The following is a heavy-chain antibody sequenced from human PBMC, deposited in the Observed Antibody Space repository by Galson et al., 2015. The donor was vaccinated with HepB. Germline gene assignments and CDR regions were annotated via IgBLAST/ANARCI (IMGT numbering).Heavy chain of an antibody. CDR3: ARTDIVVVVAALHLFDY. Sequence: SLRLSCAASGFTFSSYSMSWVRQAPGKGLEWVSSISSSSSYIYYADSVKGRFTISRDNAKNSLYLQMNSLRAEDTAVYYCARTDIVVVVAALHLFDYWGQGTLVTVSS. V-gene: IGHV3-21*01. D-gene: IGHD2-15*01. CDR2: ISSSSSYI. CDR1: GFTFSSYS. J-gene: IGHJ4*02.